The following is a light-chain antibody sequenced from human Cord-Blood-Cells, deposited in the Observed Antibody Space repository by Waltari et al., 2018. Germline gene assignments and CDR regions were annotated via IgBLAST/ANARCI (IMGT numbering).Light chain of an antibody. V-gene: IGLV1-44*01. J-gene: IGLJ3*02. CDR2: SNN. CDR1: SPNIGSNT. CDR3: AAWDDSLNGWV. Sequence: QSVLTQPPSASGTPGQRVTISCSGSSPNIGSNTVNWYQQLPGTAPKLLTYSNNQRPSGVPARFSGSKSGTSASLAISGLQSEDEADYYCAAWDDSLNGWVFGGGTKLTVL.